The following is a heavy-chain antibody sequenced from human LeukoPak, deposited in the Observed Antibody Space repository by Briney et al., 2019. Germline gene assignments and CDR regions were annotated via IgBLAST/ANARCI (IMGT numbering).Heavy chain of an antibody. CDR2: INEDGRIT. CDR3: GRDLGGRSGY. CDR1: GFTFRTYW. J-gene: IGHJ4*02. D-gene: IGHD1-26*01. Sequence: PGGSLRLSCTVSGFTFRTYWMHWVRQVPGEGLVWVSRINEDGRITNYADSVKARFSISRDNAKNTLYLQMNSLRAEDPGVYYCGRDLGGRSGYWGQGTLVTVSS. V-gene: IGHV3-74*01.